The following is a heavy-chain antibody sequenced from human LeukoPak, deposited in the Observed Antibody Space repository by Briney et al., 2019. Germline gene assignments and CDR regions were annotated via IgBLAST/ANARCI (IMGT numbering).Heavy chain of an antibody. CDR3: ARDAPYSSGWYYYGMDV. Sequence: GESLKISCQASGYSFTSSWIGWARQMPGKGLEWMGRIDPSDSYTNYSPSFQGHVTISADKSISTAYLQWSSLKASDTAMYYCARDAPYSSGWYYYGMDVWGQGTTVTVSS. D-gene: IGHD6-19*01. CDR2: IDPSDSYT. V-gene: IGHV5-10-1*01. CDR1: GYSFTSSW. J-gene: IGHJ6*02.